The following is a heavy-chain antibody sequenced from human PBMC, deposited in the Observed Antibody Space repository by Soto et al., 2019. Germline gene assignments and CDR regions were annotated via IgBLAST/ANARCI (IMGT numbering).Heavy chain of an antibody. CDR3: ARLVVPAAMLDYYYGMDV. CDR2: IYYSGST. Sequence: PSETLSLTCTVSGGSISSSSYYWGWIRQPPGKGLEWIGSIYYSGSTYYNPSLKSRVTISVDTSKNQFSLKLSSVTAADTAVYYCARLVVPAAMLDYYYGMDVWGQGTTVT. J-gene: IGHJ6*02. CDR1: GGSISSSSYY. D-gene: IGHD2-2*01. V-gene: IGHV4-39*01.